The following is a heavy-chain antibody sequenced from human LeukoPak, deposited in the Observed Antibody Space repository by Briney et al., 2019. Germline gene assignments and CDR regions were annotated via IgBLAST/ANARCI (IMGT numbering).Heavy chain of an antibody. V-gene: IGHV3-23*01. CDR1: GFTFSSYA. Sequence: GGSLRLSCAASGFTFSSYAMSWVRQAPGKGLEWVSAISGSGGSTYYADSVKGRFTISRDNSKNTLYLQMNSLRAEDTAVYYCAKPHDTYYDILTGSNADYWGQGTLVTVSS. CDR2: ISGSGGST. D-gene: IGHD3-9*01. J-gene: IGHJ4*02. CDR3: AKPHDTYYDILTGSNADY.